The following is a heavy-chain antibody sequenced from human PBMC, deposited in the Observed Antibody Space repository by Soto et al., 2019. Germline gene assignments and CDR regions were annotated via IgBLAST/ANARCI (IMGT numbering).Heavy chain of an antibody. J-gene: IGHJ6*03. Sequence: PSETLSLTCTVSGGSISSYYWSWIRQPPGKGLEWIGYIYYSGSTNYNPSLKSRVTISVDTSKNQFSLKLSSVTAADTAVYYCAIHVLRIDYYYYYYMDVWGKGTTVTVSS. D-gene: IGHD5-12*01. CDR1: GGSISSYY. V-gene: IGHV4-59*08. CDR3: AIHVLRIDYYYYYYMDV. CDR2: IYYSGST.